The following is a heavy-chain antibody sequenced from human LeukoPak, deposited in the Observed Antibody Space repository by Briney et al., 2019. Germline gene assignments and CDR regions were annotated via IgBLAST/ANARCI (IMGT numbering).Heavy chain of an antibody. D-gene: IGHD3-16*01. CDR2: FHNSGTS. CDR1: DDSISDYY. V-gene: IGHV4-59*01. J-gene: IGHJ4*02. Sequence: SETLSLTCTVSDDSISDYYRGWIRQPPGKGLEWIGYFHNSGTSTYNPSLKSRVTISADTSKNQFSLKLNSPTTADTAVYYCTRGAGWLIDYWGQGILVTVSS. CDR3: TRGAGWLIDY.